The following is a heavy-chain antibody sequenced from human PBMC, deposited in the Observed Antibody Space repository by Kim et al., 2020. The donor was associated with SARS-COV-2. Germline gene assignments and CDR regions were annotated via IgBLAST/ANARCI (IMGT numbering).Heavy chain of an antibody. V-gene: IGHV3-30-3*01. D-gene: IGHD3-10*01. J-gene: IGHJ5*02. CDR1: GFTFSSYA. CDR3: ARDYQLLWFEPFDP. Sequence: GGSLRLSCAASGFTFSSYAMHWVRQAPGKGLEWVAVISYDGSNKYYADSVKGRFTISRDNSKNTLYLQMNSLRAEDTAVYYCARDYQLLWFEPFDPWGQGTLVTVSS. CDR2: ISYDGSNK.